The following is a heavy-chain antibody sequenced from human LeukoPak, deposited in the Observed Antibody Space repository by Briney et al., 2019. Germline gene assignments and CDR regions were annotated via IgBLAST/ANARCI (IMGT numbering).Heavy chain of an antibody. CDR2: IKQDGSEI. Sequence: GGSLRLSCAASGFTLSTYWMSWVRQAPGKGLEWVANIKQDGSEIYYVDSVKGRFTISRDNAKNSLYLQMNSLRDEDTAVYYCTRDTGDGSYDYWGQGTLVTVSS. CDR1: GFTLSTYW. V-gene: IGHV3-7*01. D-gene: IGHD1-26*01. J-gene: IGHJ4*02. CDR3: TRDTGDGSYDY.